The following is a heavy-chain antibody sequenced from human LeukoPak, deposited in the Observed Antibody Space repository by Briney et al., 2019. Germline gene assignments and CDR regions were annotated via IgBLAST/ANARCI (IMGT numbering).Heavy chain of an antibody. D-gene: IGHD2-15*01. CDR1: GLAFSAYK. J-gene: IGHJ4*02. Sequence: PGGSLRLSCAASGLAFSAYKMHWVRQAPRKGLVWVSCISTDGYTTDYADFVQGRFTASRDNTKNTWSLEMNSLRAEDTAVYYCVVGGSPGYWGQGTLVTVSS. CDR3: VVGGSPGY. CDR2: ISTDGYTT. V-gene: IGHV3-74*01.